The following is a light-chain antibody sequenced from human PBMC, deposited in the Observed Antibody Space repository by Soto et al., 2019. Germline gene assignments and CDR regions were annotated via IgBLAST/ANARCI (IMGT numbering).Light chain of an antibody. V-gene: IGKV1-27*01. CDR2: SAS. CDR3: QKYNSAGWT. CDR1: QGLSTY. Sequence: IQMTQSPSSLSASVGDRITISCRASQGLSTYLAWYQQRPGKVPKLLIHSASTLQPGVPSRFSGSGSGTEFTLTISSLQPEDVATYYCQKYNSAGWTFDPGTRVEIK. J-gene: IGKJ1*01.